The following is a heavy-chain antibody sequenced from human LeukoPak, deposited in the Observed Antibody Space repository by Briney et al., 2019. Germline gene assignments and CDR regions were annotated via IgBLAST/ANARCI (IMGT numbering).Heavy chain of an antibody. CDR1: GFTFSSYA. J-gene: IGHJ4*02. CDR2: INTDGSST. V-gene: IGHV3-74*01. Sequence: GGSLRLSCAASGFTFSSYAMSWVRQAPGKGLVWVSRINTDGSSTSYADSVKGRFTISRDNAKNTLYLQMNSLRAEDTAVYYCALIAARSKDYWGQGTLVTVSS. CDR3: ALIAARSKDY. D-gene: IGHD6-6*01.